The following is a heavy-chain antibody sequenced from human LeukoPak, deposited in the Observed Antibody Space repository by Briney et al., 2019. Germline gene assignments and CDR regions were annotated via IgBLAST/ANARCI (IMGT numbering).Heavy chain of an antibody. D-gene: IGHD6-19*01. CDR1: GFTFSSYA. CDR3: ARRSGIAVAGAFDY. J-gene: IGHJ4*02. V-gene: IGHV3-23*01. Sequence: GGSLRLSCTASGFTFSSYAMRWVRQAPGKGLEWVSGISGSGDSTYYADSVKGRFTISRDNSKNTLYLQMNSLRAEDTAVYYCARRSGIAVAGAFDYWGQGTLVTVSS. CDR2: ISGSGDST.